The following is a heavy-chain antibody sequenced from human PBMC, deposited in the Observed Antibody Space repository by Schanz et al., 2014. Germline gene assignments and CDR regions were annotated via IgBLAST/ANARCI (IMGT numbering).Heavy chain of an antibody. J-gene: IGHJ4*02. CDR2: IKSDGSST. CDR3: ARGGPAYYFDD. V-gene: IGHV3-74*02. CDR1: GFTFSSYW. Sequence: VHLLESGGGLVEPGGSLRLSCAASGFTFSSYWMHWVRQVPGKGLVWVSRIKSDGSSTSYADSVKGRFTISRDNSKNSLYLQMNSLRAEDTAVYYCARGGPAYYFDDWGQGTLVTVSS.